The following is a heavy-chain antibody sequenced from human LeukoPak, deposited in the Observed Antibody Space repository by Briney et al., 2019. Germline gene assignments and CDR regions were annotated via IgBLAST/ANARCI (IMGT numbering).Heavy chain of an antibody. J-gene: IGHJ4*02. CDR2: ISGSGGST. D-gene: IGHD3-9*01. Sequence: GGSLRLSCAASGFTFSSHAMSWVRQAPGKGLEWVSVISGSGGSTYYADSVKGRFAISRDNSKNTLYLQMNSLRPEDTAVYYCAKAYRPYDTLTGADYWGQGTLVTVSS. V-gene: IGHV3-23*01. CDR1: GFTFSSHA. CDR3: AKAYRPYDTLTGADY.